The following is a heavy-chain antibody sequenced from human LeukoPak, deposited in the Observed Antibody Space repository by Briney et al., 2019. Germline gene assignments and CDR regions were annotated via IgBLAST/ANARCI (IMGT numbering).Heavy chain of an antibody. CDR2: MNPNSGNT. CDR1: GYAFTSYD. Sequence: ASVKVSCKASGYAFTSYDINWVRQATGQGLEWMGWMNPNSGNTGYAQKCQGRVTMTRNTSISTAYMELSSLRSEDTAVYYCATKLYSSSWYTRFDFDYWGQGTLVTVSS. CDR3: ATKLYSSSWYTRFDFDY. D-gene: IGHD6-13*01. J-gene: IGHJ4*02. V-gene: IGHV1-8*01.